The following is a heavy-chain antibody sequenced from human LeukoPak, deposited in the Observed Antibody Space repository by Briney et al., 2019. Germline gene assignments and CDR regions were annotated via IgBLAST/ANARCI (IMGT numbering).Heavy chain of an antibody. CDR1: GFSFDTYW. CDR3: ARVSADFDY. D-gene: IGHD3-3*02. V-gene: IGHV3-7*01. J-gene: IGHJ4*02. CDR2: INQDGSDK. Sequence: PGGSLRLSCAVSGFSFDTYWMTWVRQAPGKGLEWVANINQDGSDKYYVDSVKGRFTISRDNSKNTLYLQMNSLRAEDTAVYYCARVSADFDYWGQGTLVTVSS.